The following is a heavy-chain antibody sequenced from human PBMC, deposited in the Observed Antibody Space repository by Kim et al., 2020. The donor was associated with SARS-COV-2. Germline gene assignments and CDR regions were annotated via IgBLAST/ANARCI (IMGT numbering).Heavy chain of an antibody. CDR1: GFTFSSYA. Sequence: GGSLRLSCAASGFTFSSYAMHWVRQAPGKGLEWVAVISYDGSNKYYADSVKGRFTISRDNSKNTLYLQMKSLRAEDTAVYYCASVGYGSGTYYTGAVDYWGQGTLVTVSS. D-gene: IGHD3-10*01. CDR3: ASVGYGSGTYYTGAVDY. CDR2: ISYDGSNK. V-gene: IGHV3-30-3*01. J-gene: IGHJ4*02.